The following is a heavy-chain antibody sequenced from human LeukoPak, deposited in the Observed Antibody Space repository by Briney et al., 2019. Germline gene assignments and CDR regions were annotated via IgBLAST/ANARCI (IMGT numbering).Heavy chain of an antibody. Sequence: GGSLRLSCAASGFTFSSYLMHWVRQAPGKGLVWVSRINSDGSSTSYADSVKGRFTISRDNAKNTLYLQMNSLRAEDTAVYYCARDLWGGTYYYYMDVWGKGTTVTVSS. CDR2: INSDGSST. D-gene: IGHD3-16*01. V-gene: IGHV3-74*01. CDR3: ARDLWGGTYYYYMDV. CDR1: GFTFSSYL. J-gene: IGHJ6*03.